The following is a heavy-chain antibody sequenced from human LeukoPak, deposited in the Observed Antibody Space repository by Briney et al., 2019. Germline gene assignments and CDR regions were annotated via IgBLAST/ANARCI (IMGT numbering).Heavy chain of an antibody. Sequence: SETLSLTCTVSGGSISSYYWSWIRQPPGKGLEWIGYIYYSGSTNYNPSLKSRVTISVDTSKNQFSLKLSSVTAADTAVHYCARGTDSLFDYWGQGTLVTVSS. J-gene: IGHJ4*02. CDR1: GGSISSYY. V-gene: IGHV4-59*01. CDR2: IYYSGST. CDR3: ARGTDSLFDY. D-gene: IGHD2-2*01.